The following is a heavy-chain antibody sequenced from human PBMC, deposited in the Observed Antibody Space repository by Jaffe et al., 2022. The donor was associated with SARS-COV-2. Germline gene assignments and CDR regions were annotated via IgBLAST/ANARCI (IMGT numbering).Heavy chain of an antibody. V-gene: IGHV4-39*01. CDR2: IYSGGST. CDR1: GDSISSSSYY. D-gene: IGHD6-19*01. Sequence: QLQLQESGPGLVKPSETLSLTCTVSGDSISSSSYYWGWIRQPPGRGLEWIGSIYSGGSTNHNPSLKSRVTISVDTSKNQFSLKLSSVTAADTAVYYCARPVMEWLAGGFDNWGQGTLVTVSS. J-gene: IGHJ4*02. CDR3: ARPVMEWLAGGFDN.